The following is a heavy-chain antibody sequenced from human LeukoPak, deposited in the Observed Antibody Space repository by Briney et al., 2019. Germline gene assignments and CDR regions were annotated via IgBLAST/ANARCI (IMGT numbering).Heavy chain of an antibody. CDR3: ARAPGPYCGGDCQGPFDY. D-gene: IGHD2-21*02. CDR1: GGSISSYY. V-gene: IGHV4-59*01. CDR2: IYYSGST. J-gene: IGHJ4*02. Sequence: SETLSLTCTVSGGSISSYYWSWIRQPPGKGLEWIGYIYYSGSTNCNPSLKSRVTISVDTSKNQFSLKLSSVTAADTAVYYCARAPGPYCGGDCQGPFDYWGQGTLVTVSS.